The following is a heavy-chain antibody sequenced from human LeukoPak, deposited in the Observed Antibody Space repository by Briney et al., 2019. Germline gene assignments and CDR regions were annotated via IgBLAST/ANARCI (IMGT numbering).Heavy chain of an antibody. V-gene: IGHV4-31*03. J-gene: IGHJ3*02. Sequence: SQTLSLTCTVSGDSISSGGYHWNWIRQRPGKGLEWIGYIYYSGSTYYNPSLKSRVTISVDTSKNQFSLKLSSVTVADTAVYYCGREGGARLGGGAFDIWGQGTMVTVSS. D-gene: IGHD3-16*01. CDR1: GDSISSGGYH. CDR3: GREGGARLGGGAFDI. CDR2: IYYSGST.